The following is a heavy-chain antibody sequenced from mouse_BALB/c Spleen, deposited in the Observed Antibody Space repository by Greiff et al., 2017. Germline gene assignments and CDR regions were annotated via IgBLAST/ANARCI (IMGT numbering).Heavy chain of an antibody. V-gene: IGHV2-9*02. CDR1: GFSLTSYG. CDR2: IWAGGST. Sequence: VQVVESGPGLVAPSQSLSITCTVSGFSLTSYGVHWVRQPPGKGLEWLGVIWAGGSTNYNSALMSRLSISKDNSKSQVFLKMNSLQTDDTAMYYCARDRRGYFDYWGQGTTLTVSS. CDR3: ARDRRGYFDY. J-gene: IGHJ2*01.